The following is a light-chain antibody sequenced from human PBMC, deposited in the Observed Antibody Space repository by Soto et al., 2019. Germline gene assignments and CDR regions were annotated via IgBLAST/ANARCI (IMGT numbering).Light chain of an antibody. CDR2: EVS. J-gene: IGLJ2*01. V-gene: IGLV2-14*01. Sequence: QSALTQPASVSGSPGQSITISCTGTTSDVGRYNYVSWYQQHPGKVPRLMIYEVSNRPSGVSNRFSGSKSGNTASLTISGLQAEDEGDYYCSSYTSSGTIFGGGTKVTVL. CDR1: TSDVGRYNY. CDR3: SSYTSSGTI.